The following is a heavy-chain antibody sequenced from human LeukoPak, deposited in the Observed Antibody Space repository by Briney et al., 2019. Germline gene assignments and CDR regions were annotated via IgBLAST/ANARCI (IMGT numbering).Heavy chain of an antibody. D-gene: IGHD3-3*02. V-gene: IGHV4-31*03. CDR3: AREQDAFKPGH. J-gene: IGHJ4*02. Sequence: SETLSLTCTVSGGSLRIRSYYWTWVRQHPGKGLEWIGYIHPSGRTSYNPSLTSRVTMSLQTSQNQFSLKLSSVRAADTAIYYGAREQDAFKPGHWGQGTLVTVSS. CDR2: IHPSGRT. CDR1: GGSLRIRSYY.